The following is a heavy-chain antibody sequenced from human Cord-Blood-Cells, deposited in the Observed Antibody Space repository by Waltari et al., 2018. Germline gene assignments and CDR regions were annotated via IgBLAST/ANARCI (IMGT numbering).Heavy chain of an antibody. Sequence: QVQLQESGPGLVKPSETLSLTCAVSGYSISSGYYWGWIRQPPGKGLEWIGSIYHSGSTYYNPSLKSRVTISVDTSKNQFSLKLSSVTAADTAVYYCARAEAGSWYYFDYWGQGTLVTVSS. V-gene: IGHV4-38-2*01. CDR3: ARAEAGSWYYFDY. CDR2: IYHSGST. J-gene: IGHJ4*02. D-gene: IGHD6-13*01. CDR1: GYSISSGYY.